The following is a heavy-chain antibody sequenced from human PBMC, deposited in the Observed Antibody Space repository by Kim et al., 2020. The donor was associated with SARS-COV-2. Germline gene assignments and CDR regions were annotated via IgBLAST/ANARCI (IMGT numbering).Heavy chain of an antibody. V-gene: IGHV3-30*04. D-gene: IGHD2-2*01. CDR3: ARALGYCSSTSCYDWFDP. CDR1: GFTFSSYA. J-gene: IGHJ5*02. CDR2: ISYDGSNK. Sequence: GGSLRLSCAASGFTFSSYAMHWVRQAPGKGLEWVAVISYDGSNKYYADSVKGRFTISRDNSKNTLYLQMNSLRAEDTAVYYCARALGYCSSTSCYDWFDPWGQGTLVTVSS.